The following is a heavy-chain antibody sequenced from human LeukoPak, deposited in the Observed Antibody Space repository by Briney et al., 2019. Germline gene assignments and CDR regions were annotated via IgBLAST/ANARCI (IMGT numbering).Heavy chain of an antibody. D-gene: IGHD6-13*01. CDR3: TRLILGYSSGWYRFPDY. CDR2: IRSKAYGGTT. CDR1: GFTFGDYA. J-gene: IGHJ4*02. Sequence: GGALRLSCTASGFTFGDYAMSWLRQDPGEGLEWVGFIRSKAYGGTTEYAASVKGRLTISRDDPKSIAYLQMNSLKTEDTAVYYCTRLILGYSSGWYRFPDYWGQGTLVTVSS. V-gene: IGHV3-49*03.